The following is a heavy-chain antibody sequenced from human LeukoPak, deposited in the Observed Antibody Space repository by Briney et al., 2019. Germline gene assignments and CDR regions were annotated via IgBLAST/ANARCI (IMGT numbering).Heavy chain of an antibody. J-gene: IGHJ4*02. CDR1: GFTFDDYA. CDR3: AKGQIIIVADTFDY. V-gene: IGHV3-9*01. D-gene: IGHD5-12*01. Sequence: GGSLRLSCAASGFTFDDYAMHWVRQAPGKGLEWVSGISWNSGSIGYADSVKGRFTISRDNAKNSLYLQMNSLRAEDTALYYCAKGQIIIVADTFDYWGQGTLVTVSS. CDR2: ISWNSGSI.